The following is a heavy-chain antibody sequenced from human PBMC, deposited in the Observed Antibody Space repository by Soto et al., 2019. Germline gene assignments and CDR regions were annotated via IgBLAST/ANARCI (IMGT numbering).Heavy chain of an antibody. CDR2: IMYSGYS. Sequence: QVQLQESGPGLVKPSETLSLTCTXXXXXXXXXXXXXXXXPPGKGMEWIGYIMYSGYSAYNLSLRRRLTXXXDASKTQXXXXXXXXXATDTAVYYCARHGFGPLHGLVDVWGQGTTVIVSS. D-gene: IGHD3-10*01. V-gene: IGHV4-59*08. CDR3: ARHGFGPLHGLVDV. J-gene: IGHJ6*02. CDR1: XXXXXXXX.